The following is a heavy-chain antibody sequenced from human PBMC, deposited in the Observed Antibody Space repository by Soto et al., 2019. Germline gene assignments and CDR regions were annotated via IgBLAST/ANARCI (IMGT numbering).Heavy chain of an antibody. V-gene: IGHV4-59*01. CDR1: GGSINNYY. J-gene: IGHJ6*02. D-gene: IGHD4-4*01. CDR2: ILHSGST. Sequence: NPSETLSLTCSVSGGSINNYYWGWIRQPPGKGLEWIGYILHSGSTNYNPSLMSRVTISVDTSKNQFSLKLSSVTAADTAVYYCARDGDGRMTTNPYYYNGMDVWGPGTTVTVSS. CDR3: ARDGDGRMTTNPYYYNGMDV.